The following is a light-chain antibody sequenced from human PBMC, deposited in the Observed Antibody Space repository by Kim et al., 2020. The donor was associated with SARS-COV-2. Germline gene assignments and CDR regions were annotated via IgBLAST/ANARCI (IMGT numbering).Light chain of an antibody. V-gene: IGKV1-5*03. CDR3: QHYSRFPYT. Sequence: ASVGDRSTTTCRASQTISTWLAWYQQKPGKAPNLLIYLASTLETGVPSRFIGSGSGTEFTLTIDSLQPDDFATYFCQHYSRFPYTFGQGTKVEIK. CDR1: QTISTW. CDR2: LAS. J-gene: IGKJ2*01.